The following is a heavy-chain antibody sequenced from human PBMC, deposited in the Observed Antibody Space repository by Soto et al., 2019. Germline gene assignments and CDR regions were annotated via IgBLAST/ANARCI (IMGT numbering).Heavy chain of an antibody. CDR1: GSNIISYY. V-gene: IGHV4-59*01. Sequence: SETLSHTCTFSGSNIISYYWSWIRQPPGKGLEWIGYIYDSGSTNYNPSLKSRVTISVDTSKNQFSLKLRSVTTADTAVYYCASSSPSFDNWGQGTLVTVSS. J-gene: IGHJ4*02. CDR3: ASSSPSFDN. CDR2: IYDSGST. D-gene: IGHD6-6*01.